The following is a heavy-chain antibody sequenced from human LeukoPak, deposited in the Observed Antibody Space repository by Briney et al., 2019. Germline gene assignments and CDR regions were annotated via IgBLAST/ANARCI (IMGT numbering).Heavy chain of an antibody. Sequence: GGSLRLSCAASGFTFSNYAVNWVRQAPGKGLEWVSSIGDSGGSTQYADSVKGRFTISRDNSKSTLYLQMNGLRTEDTAIYYCANNWGAVAYWGQGTLVTVSS. CDR3: ANNWGAVAY. V-gene: IGHV3-23*01. D-gene: IGHD7-27*01. CDR2: IGDSGGST. J-gene: IGHJ4*02. CDR1: GFTFSNYA.